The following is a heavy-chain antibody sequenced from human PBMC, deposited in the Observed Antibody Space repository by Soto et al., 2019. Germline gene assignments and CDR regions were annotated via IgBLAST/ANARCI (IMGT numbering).Heavy chain of an antibody. J-gene: IGHJ4*02. V-gene: IGHV1-69*01. CDR3: ATSIQYNYVPRPTYYFDY. Sequence: QVQLVQSGAEVKKPGSSVKVSCKASGGTFSSYAISWVRQAPGQGLEWMGGIIPIFGTSTYAHKFQGRVTLTADESTGTASMELSSLRSEDTAVYYCATSIQYNYVPRPTYYFDYWGQGTLVTVSS. CDR1: GGTFSSYA. D-gene: IGHD3-10*02. CDR2: IIPIFGTS.